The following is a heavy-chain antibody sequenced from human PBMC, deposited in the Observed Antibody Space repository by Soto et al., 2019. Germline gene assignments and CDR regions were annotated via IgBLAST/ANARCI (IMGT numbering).Heavy chain of an antibody. CDR3: ARLHCNSPNCVPLDP. D-gene: IGHD2-2*01. Sequence: QLQLQESGPGLVKPSETLSLTCSVSGGSISSVSYYWGWIRQPPGKGLEWIGSIYYSGSAYYSPSLKSRVTMSVDMSKNQLSLELRSVTAADTAVYYCARLHCNSPNCVPLDPWGQGTLVTVSS. CDR2: IYYSGSA. CDR1: GGSISSVSYY. J-gene: IGHJ5*02. V-gene: IGHV4-39*01.